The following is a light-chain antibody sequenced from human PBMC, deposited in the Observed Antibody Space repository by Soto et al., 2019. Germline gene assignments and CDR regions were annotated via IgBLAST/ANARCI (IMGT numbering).Light chain of an antibody. J-gene: IGLJ3*02. CDR2: SNN. CDR1: SSNIGSNT. Sequence: QPVLTQPPSASGTPGQRVTISCSGSSSNIGSNTVNWYQQLPGTAPKLLIYSNNQQPSGVPDRFSGSKSGTSASLAISGLQSEDEADYYCAAWDDSLNAWVFGGGTKLTVL. V-gene: IGLV1-44*01. CDR3: AAWDDSLNAWV.